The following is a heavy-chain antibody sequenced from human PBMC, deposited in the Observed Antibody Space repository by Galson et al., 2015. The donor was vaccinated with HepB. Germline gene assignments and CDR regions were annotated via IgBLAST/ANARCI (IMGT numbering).Heavy chain of an antibody. D-gene: IGHD1-26*01. Sequence: SLRLSCAASGFTFSSYWMSWVRQAPGKGLEWVANIKQDGSEKYYVDSVKGRFTISRDNAKNSLYLQMNSLRAEDTAVYYCAREGLKWELGIDYWGQGTLVTVSS. CDR2: IKQDGSEK. CDR1: GFTFSSYW. CDR3: AREGLKWELGIDY. J-gene: IGHJ4*02. V-gene: IGHV3-7*01.